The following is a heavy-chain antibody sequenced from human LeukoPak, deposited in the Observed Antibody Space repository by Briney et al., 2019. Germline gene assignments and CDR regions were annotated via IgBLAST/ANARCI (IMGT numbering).Heavy chain of an antibody. CDR3: ARAGDGYYYYYYMDV. CDR2: IFSSESSNT. J-gene: IGHJ6*03. CDR1: NGSFSTYY. Sequence: AETLSLTCSVSNGSFSTYYWGWIRQPPGKRLEWIGYIFSSESSNTNYNPSLNGRITITVDASKNQFSLTLNSVTAADKAVYYCARAGDGYYYYYYMDVWGKGTTVTVSS. D-gene: IGHD5-24*01. V-gene: IGHV4-59*08.